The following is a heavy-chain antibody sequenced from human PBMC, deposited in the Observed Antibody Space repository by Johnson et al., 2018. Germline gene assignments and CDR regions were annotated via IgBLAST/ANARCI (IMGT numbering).Heavy chain of an antibody. V-gene: IGHV3-49*03. Sequence: EVQLVETGGGLVQPGRSXRLSCTASGFNFGEYVMSWFRQSPGKGLEGVGFIRSDGYGGTRETAASVKGRFTISRDESKVITYLQMDSLKTEDTAIYFCSRVDSRSWKGDYWGRGTLVTVSS. J-gene: IGHJ4*02. CDR3: SRVDSRSWKGDY. CDR1: GFNFGEYV. CDR2: IRSDGYGGTR. D-gene: IGHD1-1*01.